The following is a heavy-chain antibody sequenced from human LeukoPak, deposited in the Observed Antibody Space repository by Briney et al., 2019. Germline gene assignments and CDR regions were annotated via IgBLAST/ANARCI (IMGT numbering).Heavy chain of an antibody. CDR1: GFTFTSSA. CDR3: AAPSGELDYGDYGTFDY. V-gene: IGHV1-58*01. J-gene: IGHJ4*02. Sequence: GASVKVSCKASGFTFTSSAVQWVRQARGQRLEWIGWIVVGSGNTNYAQKFQERVTITRDMSTSTAYMELSSLRSEDTAVYYCAAPSGELDYGDYGTFDYWGQGTLVTVSS. D-gene: IGHD4-17*01. CDR2: IVVGSGNT.